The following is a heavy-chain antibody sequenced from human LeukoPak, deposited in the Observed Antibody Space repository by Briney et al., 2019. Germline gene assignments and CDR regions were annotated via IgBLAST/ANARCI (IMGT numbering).Heavy chain of an antibody. Sequence: SETLSLTCTVSDYSISSGYYWSWIRQPAGKGLEWIGRIYTSGSTNYNPSLKSRVTMSVDTSKNQFSLKLSSVTAADTAVYYCARDTYSSGWTFDYWGQGTLVTVSS. CDR2: IYTSGST. V-gene: IGHV4-4*07. J-gene: IGHJ4*02. D-gene: IGHD6-19*01. CDR1: DYSISSGYY. CDR3: ARDTYSSGWTFDY.